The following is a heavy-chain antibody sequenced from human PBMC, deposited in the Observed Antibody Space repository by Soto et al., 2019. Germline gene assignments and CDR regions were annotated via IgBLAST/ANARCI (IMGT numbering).Heavy chain of an antibody. V-gene: IGHV6-1*01. Sequence: QSQTLSLTCAISGDSVSSNSAAWNWIRQSPSRGLEWLGRTYYRSKWYNDYAVSVKSRITINPDTSKNQFSLQLNSVTPEDTAVYYCARDFIVVVPAAMQDYYGMDVWGQGTTVTVSS. CDR2: TYYRSKWYN. J-gene: IGHJ6*02. D-gene: IGHD2-2*01. CDR1: GDSVSSNSAA. CDR3: ARDFIVVVPAAMQDYYGMDV.